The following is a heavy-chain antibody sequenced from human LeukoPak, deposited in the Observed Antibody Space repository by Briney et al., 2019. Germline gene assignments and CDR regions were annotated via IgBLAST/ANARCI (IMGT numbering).Heavy chain of an antibody. J-gene: IGHJ4*02. CDR2: INPSGGST. CDR1: GYTFTSYY. V-gene: IGHV1-46*01. D-gene: IGHD6-6*01. Sequence: GASVKVSCKASGYTFTSYYIHWVRQAPGQGLEWMGIINPSGGSTTYAQKFQGRVTITRDTPTSTVYMVLSSLRSEDTAVYYCARDRYSISSLYDFWGQGTLVTVPS. CDR3: ARDRYSISSLYDF.